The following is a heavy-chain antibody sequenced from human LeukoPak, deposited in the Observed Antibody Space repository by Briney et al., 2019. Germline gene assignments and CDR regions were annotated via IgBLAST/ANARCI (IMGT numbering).Heavy chain of an antibody. CDR2: MNPNSGNT. Sequence: GASVKVSCKASGYTFTSYDINWVRQATGQGLEWMGWMNPNSGNTDYAQKFQGRVTMTRDTSISTAYMELSRLRSDDTAVYYCASQGGVGAAGTFDYWGQGTLVTVSS. D-gene: IGHD1-26*01. CDR3: ASQGGVGAAGTFDY. CDR1: GYTFTSYD. J-gene: IGHJ4*02. V-gene: IGHV1-8*01.